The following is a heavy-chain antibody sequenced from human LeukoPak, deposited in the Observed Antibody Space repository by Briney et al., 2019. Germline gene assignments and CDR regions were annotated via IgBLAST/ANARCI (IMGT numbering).Heavy chain of an antibody. D-gene: IGHD1-7*01. Sequence: GGSLRLSCAASGFTFISYWMHWVRQTPGKGLEWVSSISSTSSYIYYADSVKGRFTISRDNAKNSLYLQMNSLRAEDTAVYYCARGTNWNYVPFDYWGQGILVTVSS. CDR1: GFTFISYW. CDR3: ARGTNWNYVPFDY. J-gene: IGHJ4*02. CDR2: ISSTSSYI. V-gene: IGHV3-21*01.